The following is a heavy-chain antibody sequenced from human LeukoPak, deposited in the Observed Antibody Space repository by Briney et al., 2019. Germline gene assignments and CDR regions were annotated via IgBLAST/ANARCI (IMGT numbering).Heavy chain of an antibody. Sequence: GGSLRLSCAASGFTFSSYEMNWVRQAPGKGLEWVSYISSSSNTMYYADSVKGRFTISRDNAKNSLYLQMNSLRTEDTALYYCASYGMDVWGQGTTVTVSS. CDR2: ISSSSNTM. J-gene: IGHJ6*02. CDR3: ASYGMDV. CDR1: GFTFSSYE. V-gene: IGHV3-48*03.